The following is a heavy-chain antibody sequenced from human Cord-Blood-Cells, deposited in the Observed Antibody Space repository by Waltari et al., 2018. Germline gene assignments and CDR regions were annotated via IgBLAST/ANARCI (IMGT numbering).Heavy chain of an antibody. V-gene: IGHV4-38-2*01. J-gene: IGHJ4*02. D-gene: IGHD3-10*01. Sequence: QVQLQESGPGLVKPSETLSLTCAVPGYSISSGYYWGWIRQPPGKGLEWIGSIYHSGSTYYNPSLKSRVTISVDTSKNQFSLKLSSVTAADTAVYYCARGQSYYGSGSYYYFDYWGQGTLVTVSS. CDR3: ARGQSYYGSGSYYYFDY. CDR2: IYHSGST. CDR1: GYSISSGYY.